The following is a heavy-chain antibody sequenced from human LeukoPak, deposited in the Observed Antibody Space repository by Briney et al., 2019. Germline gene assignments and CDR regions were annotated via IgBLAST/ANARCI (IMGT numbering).Heavy chain of an antibody. J-gene: IGHJ4*02. CDR3: ARRSDYYDSSGSLDY. D-gene: IGHD3-22*01. CDR1: GGSISSYS. V-gene: IGHV4-59*08. Sequence: PSETLSLTCTVSGGSISSYSWSWIRQPPGKGLEWIGYIYYSGSTNYNPSLKSRVTISVDMSKNQFSLKLSSVPAADTAVYYCARRSDYYDSSGSLDYCGQGTLVTVSS. CDR2: IYYSGST.